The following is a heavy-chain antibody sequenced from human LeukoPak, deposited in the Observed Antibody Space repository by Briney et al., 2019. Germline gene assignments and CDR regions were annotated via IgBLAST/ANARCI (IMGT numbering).Heavy chain of an antibody. CDR2: INPNSGGT. CDR3: ARGPIVVVVAATPPYYYGMDV. Sequence: ASVKVSCKASGYTFTGYYMHWVRQAPGQGLEWMGWINPNSGGTNYAQKFQGWATMTRDTSISTAYMELSRLRSDDTAVYYCARGPIVVVVAATPPYYYGMDVWGKGATVTVSS. CDR1: GYTFTGYY. J-gene: IGHJ6*04. V-gene: IGHV1-2*04. D-gene: IGHD2-15*01.